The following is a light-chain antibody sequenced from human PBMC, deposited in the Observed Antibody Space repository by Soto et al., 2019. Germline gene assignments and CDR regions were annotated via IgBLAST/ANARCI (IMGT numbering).Light chain of an antibody. V-gene: IGKV3-20*01. CDR1: QSVSSSY. Sequence: DIVFTQSPGTLSLSPGERAPLSCRAIQSVSSSYLAWYQQKPGQAPRLLIYGASNRATGIPDRFSGGGSGTDFTLTISRLEPEDFAVYYCQQYDNSPLTFGGGTKVDIK. CDR3: QQYDNSPLT. CDR2: GAS. J-gene: IGKJ4*01.